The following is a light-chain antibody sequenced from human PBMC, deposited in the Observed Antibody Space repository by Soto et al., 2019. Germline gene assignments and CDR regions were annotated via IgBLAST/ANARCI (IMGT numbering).Light chain of an antibody. Sequence: DIQMTQSPSTLSASVGDRGTITCRSSQSISRCLAWHQQKPGKAPKLLIYDASSLESGVPSRFSGSGSGAEFTLSISSLQLDDVAPYDCQQYNYFPPVGQGTRLEIQ. V-gene: IGKV1-5*01. CDR2: DAS. J-gene: IGKJ5*01. CDR1: QSISRC. CDR3: QQYNYFPP.